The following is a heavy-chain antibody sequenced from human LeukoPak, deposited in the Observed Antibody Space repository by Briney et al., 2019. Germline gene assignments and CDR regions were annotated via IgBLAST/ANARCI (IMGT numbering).Heavy chain of an antibody. CDR2: INPYSGDT. J-gene: IGHJ5*02. Sequence: GASVKVSCKASRYTFTVYYMHWVRQAPGQGLEWMGWINPYSGDTNYAQKFQGRVTMTTDTSTTTAYMELRSLRSDDTAVYYCARAGAVVDNWFDPWGQGTLVTISS. CDR3: ARAGAVVDNWFDP. CDR1: RYTFTVYY. D-gene: IGHD2-15*01. V-gene: IGHV1-2*02.